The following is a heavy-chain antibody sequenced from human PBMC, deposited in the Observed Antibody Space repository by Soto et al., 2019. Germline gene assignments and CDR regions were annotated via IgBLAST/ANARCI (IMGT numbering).Heavy chain of an antibody. V-gene: IGHV1-18*01. CDR3: ARVGAVFYYYYYMDV. CDR2: ISAYNGNT. CDR1: GYTFTSYG. D-gene: IGHD3-16*01. J-gene: IGHJ6*03. Sequence: ASVKVSCKASGYTFTSYGISWVRQAPGQGLEWMGWISAYNGNTNYAQKLQGRVTMTTDTSTSTAYMELRSLRSDDTAVYYCARVGAVFYYYYYMDVWGKGTTVTVSS.